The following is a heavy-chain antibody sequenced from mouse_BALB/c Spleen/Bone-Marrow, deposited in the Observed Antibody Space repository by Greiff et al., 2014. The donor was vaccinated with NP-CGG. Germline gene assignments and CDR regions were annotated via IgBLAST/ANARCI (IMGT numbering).Heavy chain of an antibody. CDR1: GYTFTSYW. CDR2: IDPSDSET. J-gene: IGHJ2*01. V-gene: IGHV1-69*02. Sequence: VKLVESGAELVKPGAPVKLSCKASGYTFTSYWMNWVKQRPGRGLEWMGRIDPSDSETHYNQKFKDKATLTVDKSSSTAYIQLSSLTSEDSAVYYCARNWVYFDYWGQGTTLTVSS. D-gene: IGHD4-1*01. CDR3: ARNWVYFDY.